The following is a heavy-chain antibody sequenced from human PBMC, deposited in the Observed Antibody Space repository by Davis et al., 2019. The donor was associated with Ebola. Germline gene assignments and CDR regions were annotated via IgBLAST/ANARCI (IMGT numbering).Heavy chain of an antibody. CDR1: GFTFSSYG. V-gene: IGHV3-30*03. Sequence: PGGSLRLSCAASGFTFSSYGMHWGRKEKGKGLEWVAVISYDGSNKYYAEADKGRLPSSRDTSKNTLYLQMNSLRAEDTAVYYCARAGYSYGYTNYYYGMDVWGQGTTVTVSS. CDR2: ISYDGSNK. J-gene: IGHJ6*02. CDR3: ARAGYSYGYTNYYYGMDV. D-gene: IGHD5-18*01.